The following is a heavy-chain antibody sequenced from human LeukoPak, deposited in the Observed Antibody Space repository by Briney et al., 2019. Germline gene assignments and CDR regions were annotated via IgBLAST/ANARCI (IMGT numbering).Heavy chain of an antibody. CDR1: GGSISSGSYY. J-gene: IGHJ4*02. CDR3: ASGAPRSGFY. D-gene: IGHD5-18*01. Sequence: PSETLSLTCTVSGGSISSGSYYWSWIRQPAGKGLEWIGRIYTSGSTNYNPSLKSRVTISIDTSKNQFSLKLSSVTAADTAVYYCASGAPRSGFYWGQGTLVTVSS. CDR2: IYTSGST. V-gene: IGHV4-61*02.